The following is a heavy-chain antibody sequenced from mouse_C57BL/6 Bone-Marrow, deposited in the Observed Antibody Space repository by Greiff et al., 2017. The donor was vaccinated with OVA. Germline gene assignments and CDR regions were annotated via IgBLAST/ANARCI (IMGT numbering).Heavy chain of an antibody. Sequence: EVKLVESGGGLVKPGGSLKLSCAASGFTFSSYAMSWVRQTPENRLEWVATISDGGSYTYYPDNVKGRFTISRDNAKNNLYLQMSHLKSEDTAMYYCARFDYWGQGTTLTVSS. J-gene: IGHJ2*01. CDR1: GFTFSSYA. CDR2: ISDGGSYT. CDR3: ARFDY. V-gene: IGHV5-4*03.